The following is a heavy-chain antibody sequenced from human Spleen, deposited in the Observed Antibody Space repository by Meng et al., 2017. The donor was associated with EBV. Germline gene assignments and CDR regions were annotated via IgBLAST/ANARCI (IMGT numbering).Heavy chain of an antibody. D-gene: IGHD3-10*01. CDR3: ALHPMVKTSFDY. J-gene: IGHJ4*02. V-gene: IGHV2-5*02. Sequence: HITLKESGPPLLKPTQTPPLTCYFSEFALYTSGVGVGWIRPPPGKALQWLALIYWDDDDRYRPSLMSRLTITKDTYNNQVVLPLTNVVTVDTATYYCALHPMVKTSFDYWGQGALVTVSS. CDR2: IYWDDDD. CDR1: EFALYTSGVG.